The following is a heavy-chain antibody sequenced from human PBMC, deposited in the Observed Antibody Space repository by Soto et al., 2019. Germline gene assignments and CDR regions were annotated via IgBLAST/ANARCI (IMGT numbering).Heavy chain of an antibody. CDR3: ARATGTLRSRNCDW. Sequence: LSLTCTVSGGSISSVGHYWTWIRQPPGKGLEWIGSIYHTGSTYYSPSLRSRLTISVDTSKSQFSLRLNSVTAADTAVYYCARATGTLRSRNCDWWGQGTQVTVSS. CDR2: IYHTGST. J-gene: IGHJ4*02. D-gene: IGHD3-9*01. V-gene: IGHV4-31*03. CDR1: GGSISSVGHY.